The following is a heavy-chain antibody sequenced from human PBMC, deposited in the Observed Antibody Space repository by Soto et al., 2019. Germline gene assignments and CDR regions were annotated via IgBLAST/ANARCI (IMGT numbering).Heavy chain of an antibody. CDR1: GFTFSSYG. J-gene: IGHJ4*02. CDR2: ISFDGSNK. V-gene: IGHV3-30*18. D-gene: IGHD3-10*01. CDR3: AKERGVGFGEFLNYFDY. Sequence: QVQLVESGGGVVQPGRSLTLSCAASGFTFSSYGMHWVRQAPGKGLEWVAVISFDGSNKYYADSVKGRFTISRDNSKNTLYLQMNSLRAEDTAAYYCAKERGVGFGEFLNYFDYWGQGTLFTVSS.